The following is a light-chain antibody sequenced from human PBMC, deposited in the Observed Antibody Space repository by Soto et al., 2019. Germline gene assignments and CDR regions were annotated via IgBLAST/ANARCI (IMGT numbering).Light chain of an antibody. CDR3: QQYGSSPLT. CDR1: QSVSSSY. Sequence: EIVLTQSPGTLSLSPGERATLSCRASQSVSSSYLAWYQQKPGQAPRLLIYGASSTATGIRDMFSGSGSGTEFTLTIRRLDPEDCAVYYCQQYGSSPLTFGGGTKVEIK. V-gene: IGKV3-20*01. CDR2: GAS. J-gene: IGKJ4*01.